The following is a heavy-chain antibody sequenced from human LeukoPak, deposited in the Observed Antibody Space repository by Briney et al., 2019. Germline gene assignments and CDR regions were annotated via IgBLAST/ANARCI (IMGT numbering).Heavy chain of an antibody. CDR2: IDPKRGGT. D-gene: IGHD2-15*01. V-gene: IGHV1-2*02. CDR3: ARDVGHCSGGTCPIFDY. J-gene: IGHJ4*02. Sequence: ASVKVSCESSGYTFTVYYMHWVRQAPGQGLEWMGWIDPKRGGTKYAQKFQGRVTMTRDTAISAAYMELSSLRSDDTAVYYCARDVGHCSGGTCPIFDYWGQGTLVTVSS. CDR1: GYTFTVYY.